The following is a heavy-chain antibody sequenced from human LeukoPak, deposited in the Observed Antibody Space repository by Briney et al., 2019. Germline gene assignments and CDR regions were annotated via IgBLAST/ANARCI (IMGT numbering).Heavy chain of an antibody. J-gene: IGHJ3*02. CDR3: ARATEKYSYGLVAFDI. CDR2: IYYSGST. V-gene: IGHV4-39*01. CDR1: GGSISSGGYY. Sequence: PSETLSLTCTVSGGSISSGGYYWSWIRQHPGKGLEWIGSIYYSGSTYYNPSLKSRVTISVDTSKNQFSLKLSSVTAADTAVYYCARATEKYSYGLVAFDIWGQGTMVTVSS. D-gene: IGHD5-18*01.